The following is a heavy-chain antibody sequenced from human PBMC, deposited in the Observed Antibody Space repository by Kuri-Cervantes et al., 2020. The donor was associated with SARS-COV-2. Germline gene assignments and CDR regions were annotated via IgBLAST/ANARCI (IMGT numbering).Heavy chain of an antibody. CDR3: AKDSVVGSGWFFDY. CDR2: ISGSGGST. J-gene: IGHJ4*02. D-gene: IGHD6-19*01. V-gene: IGHV3-23*01. Sequence: GESLKISCAASGFTFSSYAMSWARQAPGKGLEWVSAISGSGGSTYYADSVKGRFTISRDNSKNTLHLQMNSLRAEDTAVYYCAKDSVVGSGWFFDYWGQGTLVTVSS. CDR1: GFTFSSYA.